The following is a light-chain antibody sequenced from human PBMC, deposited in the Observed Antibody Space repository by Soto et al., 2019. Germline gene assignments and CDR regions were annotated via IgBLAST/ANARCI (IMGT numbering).Light chain of an antibody. CDR3: HQYNHWLTWT. CDR1: QSVSSK. Sequence: EIVMTQSPATLSLSPGQRATLSCSSSQSVSSKLAWYQQRPGQAPRLLIYSASTRATGIPARFSGSGSGTEFTLTISSLQSEDFAVYYCHQYNHWLTWTFGQGTKVDIK. V-gene: IGKV3-15*01. J-gene: IGKJ1*01. CDR2: SAS.